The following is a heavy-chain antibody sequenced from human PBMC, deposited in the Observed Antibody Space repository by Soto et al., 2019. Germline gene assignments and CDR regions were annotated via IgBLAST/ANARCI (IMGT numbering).Heavy chain of an antibody. Sequence: SETLSLTCTVSGGSISSSSYYWGWIRQPPGKGLEWIGSIYYSGSTYYNPSLKSRVTISVDTSKNQFSLKLSSVTAADTAVYYCASTPSDYCDSSGYPFDYWGQGTLVTVSS. D-gene: IGHD3-22*01. CDR3: ASTPSDYCDSSGYPFDY. CDR1: GGSISSSSYY. CDR2: IYYSGST. V-gene: IGHV4-39*01. J-gene: IGHJ4*02.